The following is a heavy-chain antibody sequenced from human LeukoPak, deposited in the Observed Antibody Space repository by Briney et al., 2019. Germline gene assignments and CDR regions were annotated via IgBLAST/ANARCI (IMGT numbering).Heavy chain of an antibody. D-gene: IGHD5-24*01. Sequence: SETLSLTCTVSGGSISSGSYYWSWIRQPAGKGLEGIGRIYTSGSNNYNPSLKSRITIAVDRTKNTLSLKLSSVTAADTAVYYCARGRDGYNYRIYWGQGTLVTVSS. CDR2: IYTSGSN. CDR1: GGSISSGSYY. V-gene: IGHV4-61*02. CDR3: ARGRDGYNYRIY. J-gene: IGHJ4*02.